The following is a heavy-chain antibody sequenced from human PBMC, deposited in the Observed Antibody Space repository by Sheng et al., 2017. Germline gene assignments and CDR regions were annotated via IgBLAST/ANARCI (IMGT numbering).Heavy chain of an antibody. CDR1: GGSISSSSYY. D-gene: IGHD3-9*01. V-gene: IGHV4-39*07. CDR2: IYYSGST. Sequence: QLQLQESGPGLVKPSETLSLTCTVSGGSISSSSYYWGWIRQPPGKGLEWIGSIYYSGSTYYNPSLKSRVTISVDTSKNQFSLKLSSVTAADTAVYYCARVKLRYFDWLVYFDYWGQGTLVTVSS. CDR3: ARVKLRYFDWLVYFDY. J-gene: IGHJ4*02.